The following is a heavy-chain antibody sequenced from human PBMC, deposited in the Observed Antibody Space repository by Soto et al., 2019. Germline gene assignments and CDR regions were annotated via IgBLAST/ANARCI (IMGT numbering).Heavy chain of an antibody. V-gene: IGHV4-4*02. CDR3: ATRDNMKFY. Sequence: QVQLQESGPGLVKPSGTLSLTCTVSGVSISSHDWWTWVRQPPGKGLEWIGESHQSGNTNYNSSLGSRVTISVDKSKNQFSLRLSSVTVEDTAVYYCATRDNMKFYWGQGTLVTVSS. J-gene: IGHJ4*02. CDR1: GVSISSHDW. CDR2: SHQSGNT. D-gene: IGHD1-20*01.